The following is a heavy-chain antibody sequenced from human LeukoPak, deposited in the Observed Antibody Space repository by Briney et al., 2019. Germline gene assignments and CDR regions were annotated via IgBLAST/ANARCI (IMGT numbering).Heavy chain of an antibody. V-gene: IGHV1-8*01. J-gene: IGHJ4*02. Sequence: ALVRPCCTPSGSRFTSYVINSGRGSTGPRVRWMGWMTPKSGNTGYAQKFQGRVSITRDTSTRTAYMELSSLRSEDTAVYYCATNVERWRFDYWGQGTLVTVSS. CDR3: ATNVERWRFDY. D-gene: IGHD5-24*01. CDR2: MTPKSGNT. CDR1: GSRFTSYV.